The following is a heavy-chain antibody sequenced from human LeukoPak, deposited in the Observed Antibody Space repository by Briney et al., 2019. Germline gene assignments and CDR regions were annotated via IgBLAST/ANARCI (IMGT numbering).Heavy chain of an antibody. J-gene: IGHJ4*02. CDR1: GFTFSDYY. V-gene: IGHV3-11*01. CDR3: GKDRFNSYGYDY. Sequence: GGSLRLSCAASGFTFSDYYMSWIRQAPGKGLEWVSYISSSGSTIYYADSVKGRFTLSRDNSKNTLYLQMNSLRAEDTAVYYCGKDRFNSYGYDYWGQGTLVTVSS. D-gene: IGHD5-18*01. CDR2: ISSSGSTI.